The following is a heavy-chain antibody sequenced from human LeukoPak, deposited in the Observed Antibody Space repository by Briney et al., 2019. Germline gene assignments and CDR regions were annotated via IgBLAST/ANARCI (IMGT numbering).Heavy chain of an antibody. J-gene: IGHJ5*02. CDR3: ARARDYGDYVNWFDP. CDR2: INSDGSTT. D-gene: IGHD4-17*01. Sequence: GGSLRLSCAASGFTFSSYWMHWVRQTPGKGLVWVSRINSDGSTTSYADSVKGRFTISRDNAKNTLYLQMSSLRAEDTAVYYCARARDYGDYVNWFDPWGQGTLVTVSS. CDR1: GFTFSSYW. V-gene: IGHV3-74*01.